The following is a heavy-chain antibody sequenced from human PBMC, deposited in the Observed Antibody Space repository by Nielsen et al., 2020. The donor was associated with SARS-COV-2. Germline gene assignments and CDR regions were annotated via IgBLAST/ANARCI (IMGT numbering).Heavy chain of an antibody. J-gene: IGHJ5*02. CDR3: AKDGGDGYNP. Sequence: SLKISCAASGFTFDDYAMHWVRQAPGKGLEWVSGISWNSGSIGYADSVKGRFTISRDNAKNSLYLQMNSLRAEDTALYYCAKDGGDGYNPWGQGTLVTVSS. CDR2: ISWNSGSI. V-gene: IGHV3-9*01. D-gene: IGHD5-24*01. CDR1: GFTFDDYA.